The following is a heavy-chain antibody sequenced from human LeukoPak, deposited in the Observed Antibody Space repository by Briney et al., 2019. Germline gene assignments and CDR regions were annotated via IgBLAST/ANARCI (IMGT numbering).Heavy chain of an antibody. Sequence: ASVKVSCKAPGYTFTSYPMHWVRQAPGQRLEWMGWINAGNGDTRYSQTFQGRVTITRDTSASTAYMELSSLRSEDTAVYYCARDQFGSGTYGFFDYWGQGTLVTVSS. CDR1: GYTFTSYP. D-gene: IGHD3-10*01. CDR3: ARDQFGSGTYGFFDY. CDR2: INAGNGDT. J-gene: IGHJ4*02. V-gene: IGHV1-3*01.